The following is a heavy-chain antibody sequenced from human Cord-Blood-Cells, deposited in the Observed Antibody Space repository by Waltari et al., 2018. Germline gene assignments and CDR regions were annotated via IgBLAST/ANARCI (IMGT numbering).Heavy chain of an antibody. V-gene: IGHV3-23*01. J-gene: IGHJ4*02. CDR2: ISGSGEST. CDR1: GFTFSSYA. Sequence: EVQLLESGGGLVQPGGSLRLSCAASGFTFSSYAMSWVRQAPGKGLEWGSAISGSGESTYDADSVKSRCTISRDNSKNTLYLQMNNLRAEDAAVYYCAKMSHYYGSGSYNDDWGQGTLVTVSS. D-gene: IGHD3-10*01. CDR3: AKMSHYYGSGSYNDD.